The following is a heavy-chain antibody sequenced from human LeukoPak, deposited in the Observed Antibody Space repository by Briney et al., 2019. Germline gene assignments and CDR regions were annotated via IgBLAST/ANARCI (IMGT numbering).Heavy chain of an antibody. CDR2: ISSSSSTI. CDR1: GFTFSSYS. Sequence: GGSLRLSCAGSGFTFSSYSMNWVRQAPGKGLEWVSYISSSSSTIYYADSVKGRFTISRDNAKNSLYLQMNSLRAEDTAVYYCAGEYGSGSFNFGYWGQGTLVTVSS. V-gene: IGHV3-48*04. J-gene: IGHJ4*02. D-gene: IGHD3-10*01. CDR3: AGEYGSGSFNFGY.